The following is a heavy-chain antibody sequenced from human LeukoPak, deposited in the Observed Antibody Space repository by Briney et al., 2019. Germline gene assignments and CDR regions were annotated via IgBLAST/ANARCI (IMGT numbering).Heavy chain of an antibody. CDR1: GGSINSGSYY. D-gene: IGHD3-22*01. V-gene: IGHV4-61*02. CDR2: IYTSGST. Sequence: PSETLSLTCTVSGGSINSGSYYWSWIRQPAGKGLEWIGRIYTSGSTNYNPSLKSRVTMSVDTSKNQFSLKLSSVTAADTAVYYCARVDDSSGYYHRMDAFDIWGQGTMVTVSS. J-gene: IGHJ3*02. CDR3: ARVDDSSGYYHRMDAFDI.